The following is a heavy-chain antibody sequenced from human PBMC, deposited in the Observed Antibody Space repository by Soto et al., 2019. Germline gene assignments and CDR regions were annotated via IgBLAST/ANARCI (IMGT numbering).Heavy chain of an antibody. CDR1: GYTFTSYD. J-gene: IGHJ4*02. D-gene: IGHD1-20*01. CDR2: MNPNSSNT. CDR3: ARGMDSNWNTNPFDY. Sequence: ASVKVSCKASGYTFTSYDINWVRQATGQGLEWMGWMNPNSSNTGYAQKFQGRVTMTRNTSISTAYMELSSLRSEDTAVYYCARGMDSNWNTNPFDYWGQGTLVTVSS. V-gene: IGHV1-8*01.